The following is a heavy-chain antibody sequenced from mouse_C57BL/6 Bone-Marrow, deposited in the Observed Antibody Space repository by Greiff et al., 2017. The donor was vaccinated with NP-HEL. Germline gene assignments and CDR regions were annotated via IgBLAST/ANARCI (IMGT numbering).Heavy chain of an antibody. CDR3: AIDLYYYGSSLAWFAY. J-gene: IGHJ3*01. V-gene: IGHV3-6*01. D-gene: IGHD1-1*01. Sequence: ESGPGLVKPSQSLSLPCSVAGYSITSGYYWNWIRQFPGNKLEWMGYISYDGSNNYNPSLKNRISITRDTSKNQFFLKLNSVTTEDTATYYCAIDLYYYGSSLAWFAYWGQGTLVTVSA. CDR1: GYSITSGYY. CDR2: ISYDGSN.